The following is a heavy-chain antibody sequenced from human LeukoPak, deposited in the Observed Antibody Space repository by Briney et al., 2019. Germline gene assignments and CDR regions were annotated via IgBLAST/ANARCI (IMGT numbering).Heavy chain of an antibody. CDR3: ARDGGYFDWSLDPYYFDY. Sequence: GGSLRLSRAASGFTFSSYSMNWVRQAPGKGLEWVSSISSSSSYIYYADSVKGRFTISRDNAKNSLYLQMNSLRAEDTAVYYCARDGGYFDWSLDPYYFDYWGQGTLVTVSS. V-gene: IGHV3-21*01. J-gene: IGHJ4*02. D-gene: IGHD3-9*01. CDR2: ISSSSSYI. CDR1: GFTFSSYS.